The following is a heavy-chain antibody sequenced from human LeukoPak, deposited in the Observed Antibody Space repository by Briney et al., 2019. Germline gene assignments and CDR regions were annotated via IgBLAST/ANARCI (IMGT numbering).Heavy chain of an antibody. Sequence: ASVKVSCKASGYTFTSYDINWVRQATGQGLEWMGWMNPNSGNTGYAQKFQGRVTMTRNTSISTAYTELSSLRSEDTAVYYCARDASYYDFWSGYPRRAFDIWGQGTMVTVSS. D-gene: IGHD3-3*01. J-gene: IGHJ3*02. CDR1: GYTFTSYD. V-gene: IGHV1-8*01. CDR2: MNPNSGNT. CDR3: ARDASYYDFWSGYPRRAFDI.